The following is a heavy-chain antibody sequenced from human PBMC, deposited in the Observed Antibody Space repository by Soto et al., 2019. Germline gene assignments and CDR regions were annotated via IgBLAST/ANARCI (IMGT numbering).Heavy chain of an antibody. Sequence: PSETLSLTCSVSAGSISSPVNYWTWVRHPPGNGLEWIGSVYYGGSPNYTPSLRSRASISVDTSKDQFSLDVTSVTDADTAVYYCARDFNDIRNHYGMDVWGEGTTVTVYS. CDR2: VYYGGSP. V-gene: IGHV4-31*03. J-gene: IGHJ6*04. CDR3: ARDFNDIRNHYGMDV. D-gene: IGHD1-1*01. CDR1: AGSISSPVNY.